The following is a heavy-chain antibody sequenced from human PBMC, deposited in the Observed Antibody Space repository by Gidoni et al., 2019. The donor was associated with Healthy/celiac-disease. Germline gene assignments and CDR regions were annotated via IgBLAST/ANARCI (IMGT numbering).Heavy chain of an antibody. Sequence: VQLVQSGAEVKKPGASVKVSCKASVYTFTSYAMHWVRQAPGQRLEWMGWINAGNGNTKYSQKFQGRVTITRDTSASTAYMELSRLRSEDTAVYYCAREFTMVRGVSTDPGAFDIWGQGTMVTVSS. D-gene: IGHD3-10*01. J-gene: IGHJ3*02. CDR3: AREFTMVRGVSTDPGAFDI. CDR1: VYTFTSYA. V-gene: IGHV1-3*01. CDR2: INAGNGNT.